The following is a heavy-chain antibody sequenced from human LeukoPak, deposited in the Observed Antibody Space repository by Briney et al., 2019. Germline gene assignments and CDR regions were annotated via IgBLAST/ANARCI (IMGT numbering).Heavy chain of an antibody. Sequence: KASETLSLTCAVYGGSFSGYYWSWIRQPPGKGLEWIGEINHSGSTNYNPSLKSRVTISVDTSKNQFSLKLSSVTAADTAVYYCARGLPQLLRSYYYYYYMDVWGQGTTVTVSS. CDR3: ARGLPQLLRSYYYYYYMDV. CDR1: GGSFSGYY. CDR2: INHSGST. J-gene: IGHJ6*03. V-gene: IGHV4-34*01. D-gene: IGHD5-24*01.